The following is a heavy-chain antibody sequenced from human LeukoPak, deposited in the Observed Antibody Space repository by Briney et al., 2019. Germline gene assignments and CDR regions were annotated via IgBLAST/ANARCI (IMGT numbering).Heavy chain of an antibody. V-gene: IGHV1-69*13. Sequence: SVKVSCKASGGTFSSYAISWVRQAPGQGLEWMGGIIPIFGTANYAQKFQGRVTITADESTSTAYMELSSLRSEDTAVYYCARALGEMATIDPGVYYYGMDVWGQGTTVTVPS. CDR3: ARALGEMATIDPGVYYYGMDV. J-gene: IGHJ6*02. CDR1: GGTFSSYA. D-gene: IGHD5-24*01. CDR2: IIPIFGTA.